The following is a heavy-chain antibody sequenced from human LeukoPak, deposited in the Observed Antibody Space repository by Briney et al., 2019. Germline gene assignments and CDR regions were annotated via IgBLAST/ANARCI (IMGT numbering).Heavy chain of an antibody. V-gene: IGHV1-69*04. Sequence: SVKVSCKASGGTFSSYAISWVRQAPGQRLEWMGRIIPILGIANYAQKFQGRVTITADKSTSTAYMELSSLRSEDTAVYYCARSAGYSYGYVDYWGQGTLVTVSS. J-gene: IGHJ4*02. CDR3: ARSAGYSYGYVDY. D-gene: IGHD5-18*01. CDR2: IIPILGIA. CDR1: GGTFSSYA.